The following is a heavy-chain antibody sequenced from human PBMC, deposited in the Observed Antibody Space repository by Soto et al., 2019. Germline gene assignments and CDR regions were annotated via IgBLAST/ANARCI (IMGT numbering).Heavy chain of an antibody. V-gene: IGHV1-24*01. Sequence: GASVKVSCKVSGFTLTELPMHWVLQAPGKGLEWMGAFDPEVGEAVYAQIFQGRFILTEDTNINTAYMELNRLEYEDTAVYFCAVPVHFEAFEQRGQGTLVPASS. CDR3: AVPVHFEAFEQ. CDR1: GFTLTELP. J-gene: IGHJ4*03. CDR2: FDPEVGEA. D-gene: IGHD3-9*01.